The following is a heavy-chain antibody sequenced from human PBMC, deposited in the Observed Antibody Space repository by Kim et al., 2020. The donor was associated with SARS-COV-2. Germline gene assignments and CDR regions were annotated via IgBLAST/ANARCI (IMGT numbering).Heavy chain of an antibody. CDR1: GFTFSSYA. V-gene: IGHV3-64*01. D-gene: IGHD5-12*01. CDR2: ISSNGGST. J-gene: IGHJ4*02. Sequence: GGSLRLSCAASGFTFSSYAMHWVRQAPGKGLEYVSAISSNGGSTYYANSVKGRFTISRDNSKNTLYLQMGSLRAEDMAVYYCARGGGGYDFAVCYWGQGTLVTVSS. CDR3: ARGGGGYDFAVCY.